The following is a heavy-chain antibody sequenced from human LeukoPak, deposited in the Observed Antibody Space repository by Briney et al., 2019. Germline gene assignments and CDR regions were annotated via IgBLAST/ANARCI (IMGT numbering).Heavy chain of an antibody. D-gene: IGHD3-22*01. CDR3: SVGGHDSSGYDVGLVS. CDR2: IRSKTNSYAT. J-gene: IGHJ4*02. Sequence: GGSLRLSCAASGFTFSGYSMYWVRQASGKGLEWVGRIRSKTNSYATVYAASVKGRFTFYRDDSKNTAYQQMNSLKTEDTAVYYWSVGGHDSSGYDVGLVSWGQGTLVTVSS. V-gene: IGHV3-73*01. CDR1: GFTFSGYS.